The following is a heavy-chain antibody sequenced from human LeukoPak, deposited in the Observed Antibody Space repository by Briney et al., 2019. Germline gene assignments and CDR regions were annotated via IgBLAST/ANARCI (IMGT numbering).Heavy chain of an antibody. D-gene: IGHD2-2*01. J-gene: IGHJ4*02. CDR3: ARSGPLIVPAANFDY. Sequence: HPGGSLRLSCAASGFTFSSYGMHWVRQAPGKGLEWVAVIWYDGSNKYYADSVKGRFTIPRDNSKNTLYLQMNSLRAEDTAVYYCARSGPLIVPAANFDYWGQGTLVTVSS. CDR2: IWYDGSNK. V-gene: IGHV3-33*01. CDR1: GFTFSSYG.